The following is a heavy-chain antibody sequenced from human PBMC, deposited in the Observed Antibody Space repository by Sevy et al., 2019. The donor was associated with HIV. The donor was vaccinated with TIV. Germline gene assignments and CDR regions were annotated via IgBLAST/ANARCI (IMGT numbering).Heavy chain of an antibody. V-gene: IGHV3-23*01. CDR3: AKGLGYCSGGSCYSGNYYYGMDV. J-gene: IGHJ6*02. Sequence: GGSLRLSCAASGFTFSSYAMSWVRQAPGKGLEWVSAISGSGGSTYYADSVKGRFTISRDNSKNTLYLQMNSRRAEDTAVYYCAKGLGYCSGGSCYSGNYYYGMDVWGQGTTVTVSS. CDR2: ISGSGGST. CDR1: GFTFSSYA. D-gene: IGHD2-15*01.